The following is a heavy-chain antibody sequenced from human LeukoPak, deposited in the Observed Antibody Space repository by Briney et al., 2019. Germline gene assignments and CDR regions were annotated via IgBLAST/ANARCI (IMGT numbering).Heavy chain of an antibody. CDR2: IYYSGST. V-gene: IGHV4-59*01. Sequence: SETLSLTCTVSGGSISGYYWSWIGQPPGKGLEWIGYIYYSGSTNYNPSLKSRVTISVDTSKNQFSLKLSSVTAADTAVYYCARRLTPIDYWGQGTLVTVSS. CDR3: ARRLTPIDY. J-gene: IGHJ4*02. CDR1: GGSISGYY.